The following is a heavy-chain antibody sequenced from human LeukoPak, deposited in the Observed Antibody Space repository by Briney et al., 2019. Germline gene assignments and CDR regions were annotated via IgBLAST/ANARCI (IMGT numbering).Heavy chain of an antibody. CDR1: GDSISNINW. D-gene: IGHD5-18*01. Sequence: PSETLSLTCAVSGDSISNINWWWSWVRQPPGKGLEWIGEIYHSGSTNYNPPLKSRVTISVDKSKNQFSLKLSSVTAADTAVYYCASRIQPWFGQGWFDPWGQGTLVTVSS. CDR3: ASRIQPWFGQGWFDP. J-gene: IGHJ5*02. V-gene: IGHV4-4*02. CDR2: IYHSGST.